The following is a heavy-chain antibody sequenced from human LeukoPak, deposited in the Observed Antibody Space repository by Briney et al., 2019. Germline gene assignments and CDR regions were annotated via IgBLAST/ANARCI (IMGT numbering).Heavy chain of an antibody. Sequence: ASVKVSCKASGYTFTSYGISWVRQAPGQGLEWMGWISAYNGNTNYAQKFQGRVTMTRNTSISTAYMELSSLRSEDTAVYYCARIVYLDAFDIWGQGTMVTVSS. CDR1: GYTFTSYG. CDR3: ARIVYLDAFDI. V-gene: IGHV1-18*01. J-gene: IGHJ3*02. D-gene: IGHD1-26*01. CDR2: ISAYNGNT.